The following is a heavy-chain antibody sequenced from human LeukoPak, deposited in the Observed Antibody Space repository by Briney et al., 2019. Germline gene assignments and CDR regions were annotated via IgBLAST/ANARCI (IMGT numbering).Heavy chain of an antibody. V-gene: IGHV4-4*07. Sequence: SETVSLTCTVSGGSISSYYWSWIRQPAGKGLEWIGRIYTSGSTNYNPSLKSRVTMSVDTSKNQFSLKLSSVTAADTAVYYCASKIGATGAFDIWGQGTMVTVPS. D-gene: IGHD4/OR15-4a*01. CDR2: IYTSGST. J-gene: IGHJ3*02. CDR1: GGSISSYY. CDR3: ASKIGATGAFDI.